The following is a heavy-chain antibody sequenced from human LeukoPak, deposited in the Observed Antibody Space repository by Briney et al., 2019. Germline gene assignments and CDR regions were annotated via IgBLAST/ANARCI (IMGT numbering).Heavy chain of an antibody. CDR3: ARHYTAAADYNWFDP. D-gene: IGHD6-13*01. CDR2: ISYDGSNK. CDR1: EFTFSSFV. V-gene: IGHV3-30*03. J-gene: IGHJ5*02. Sequence: GRSLRLSCAASEFTFSSFVMHWVRQAPGKGLEWVAGISYDGSNKNYADSVKGRFTVSRDNSKNTLYLQMNSLSAEDTAVYYCARHYTAAADYNWFDPWGQGTLVTVSS.